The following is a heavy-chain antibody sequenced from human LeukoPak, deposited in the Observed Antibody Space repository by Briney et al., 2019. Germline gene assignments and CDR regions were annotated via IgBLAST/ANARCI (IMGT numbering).Heavy chain of an antibody. V-gene: IGHV4-59*12. CDR1: GGSISSYY. J-gene: IGHJ3*02. Sequence: PSETLSLTCTVSGGSISSYYWSWIRQPPGKGLEWIGYIYYSGSTNYNPSLKSRVIISVDTSKNQFSLKLRSVTAADTAIYYCAKDRGGRGRLDAFDIWGQGTMATVSS. CDR3: AKDRGGRGRLDAFDI. CDR2: IYYSGST. D-gene: IGHD3-10*01.